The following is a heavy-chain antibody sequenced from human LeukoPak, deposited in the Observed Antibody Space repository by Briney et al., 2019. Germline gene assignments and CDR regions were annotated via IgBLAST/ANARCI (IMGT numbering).Heavy chain of an antibody. V-gene: IGHV3-74*01. J-gene: IGHJ4*02. CDR2: ANGDGSST. D-gene: IGHD2-2*01. CDR3: ARWGATSSYYFDY. Sequence: GGSLRFSAAGSGFSRSSYWMHWVRQAPGKGLVGVSRANGDGSSTDYADSVKGRFTISRYNAKATLYLQMKSLGAEDMSECYCARWGATSSYYFDYWGQGNLVTVSS. CDR1: GFSRSSYW.